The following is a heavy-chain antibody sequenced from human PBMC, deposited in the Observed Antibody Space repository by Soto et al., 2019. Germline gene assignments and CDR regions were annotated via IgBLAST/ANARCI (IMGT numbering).Heavy chain of an antibody. V-gene: IGHV1-18*01. CDR3: ARERGGYRYGDY. CDR2: VNIDKGNT. Sequence: QVQLVQSGPEVKKPGASVRVSCKPSGYPFSNYGISWMRQAPGQGLEWMGWVNIDKGNTKYAQKFQDRVTMTTDTSTSTVYLELRSLRSGDTALYYCARERGGYRYGDYWGQGTLVTISS. J-gene: IGHJ4*02. D-gene: IGHD5-18*01. CDR1: GYPFSNYG.